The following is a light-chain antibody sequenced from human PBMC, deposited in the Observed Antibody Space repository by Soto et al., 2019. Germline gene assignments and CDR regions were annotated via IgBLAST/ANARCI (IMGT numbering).Light chain of an antibody. J-gene: IGKJ1*01. CDR1: QSVSSNY. V-gene: IGKV3-20*01. CDR3: QQYGPSRA. CDR2: GAS. Sequence: EIVLTQSPGTLSLSPGERATLSCRASQSVSSNYLAWYQQKPGQAPRLLIYGASSKATGIPDRFSGGGSGTDFTLTISRLEPEDFAVYYCQQYGPSRAFGQGTKVEIK.